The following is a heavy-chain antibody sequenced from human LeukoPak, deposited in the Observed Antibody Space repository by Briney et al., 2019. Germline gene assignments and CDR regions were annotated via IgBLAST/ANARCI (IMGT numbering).Heavy chain of an antibody. Sequence: SETLSLTCTVSGGSISSYYWSWIRQPPGKGLEWIGYIYYSGSTNYNPSLKSRVTISVDTSKNQFSLKLSSVTAADTAVYYCARYVLMPTVTQPYYYSYMDVWGKGTTVTVSS. CDR1: GGSISSYY. CDR2: IYYSGST. V-gene: IGHV4-59*08. D-gene: IGHD4-17*01. CDR3: ARYVLMPTVTQPYYYSYMDV. J-gene: IGHJ6*03.